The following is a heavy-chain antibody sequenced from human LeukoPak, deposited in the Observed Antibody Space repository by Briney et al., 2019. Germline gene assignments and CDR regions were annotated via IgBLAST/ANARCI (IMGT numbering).Heavy chain of an antibody. CDR3: ARAARSGWYGGDY. CDR1: GGTFSSYA. CDR2: IIPIFGTA. D-gene: IGHD6-19*01. Sequence: VASVKVSCKASGGTFSSYAISWVRQAPGQGLEWMGGIIPIFGTANYAQKFQGRVTITADESTSTAYMELSSLRSEDTAVYYCARAARSGWYGGDYWGQGTLVTVPS. V-gene: IGHV1-69*13. J-gene: IGHJ4*02.